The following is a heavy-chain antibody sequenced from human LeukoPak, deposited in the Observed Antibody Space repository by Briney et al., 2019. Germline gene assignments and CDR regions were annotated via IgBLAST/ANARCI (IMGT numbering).Heavy chain of an antibody. D-gene: IGHD5-18*01. V-gene: IGHV4-59*01. CDR3: ASGYSYGFDY. CDR2: IYYSGGT. CDR1: GGTISSYY. J-gene: IGHJ4*02. Sequence: SETLTLTCTVSGGTISSYYLSWIRQPPGKGLEWIGYIYYSGGTNYNPSLKSRVTISVDTSKNQFSLKLSSVTAADTAVYYCASGYSYGFDYWGQGTLVTVSS.